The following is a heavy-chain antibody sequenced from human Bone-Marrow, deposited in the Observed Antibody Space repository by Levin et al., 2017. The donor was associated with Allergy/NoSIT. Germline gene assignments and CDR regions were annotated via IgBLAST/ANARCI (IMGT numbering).Heavy chain of an antibody. J-gene: IGHJ4*02. Sequence: SETLSLTCTVSGDSVSSGSYYWSWSRQPPGKGLEWIGFIYYSGSTNYNPSLTSRVTISVDTSKNQFSLKLSSVTAADTAVYYCARSTTSWSFDYWGQGTLVTVSS. CDR3: ARSTTSWSFDY. CDR2: IYYSGST. D-gene: IGHD2-2*01. V-gene: IGHV4-61*01. CDR1: GDSVSSGSYY.